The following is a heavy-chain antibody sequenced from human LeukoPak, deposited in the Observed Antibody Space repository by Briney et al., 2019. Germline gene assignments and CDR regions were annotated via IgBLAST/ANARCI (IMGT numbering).Heavy chain of an antibody. J-gene: IGHJ4*02. CDR1: GGSISSSSYY. CDR2: IYYSGST. V-gene: IGHV4-39*07. Sequence: SETLSLTCTVSGGSISSSSYYWGWIRQPPGKGLEWIGSIYYSGSTYYNPSLKSRVTISVDTSKNQFSLKLSSVTAADTAVYYCARVGPGYSCGLYYFDYWGQGTLVTVSS. CDR3: ARVGPGYSCGLYYFDY. D-gene: IGHD5-18*01.